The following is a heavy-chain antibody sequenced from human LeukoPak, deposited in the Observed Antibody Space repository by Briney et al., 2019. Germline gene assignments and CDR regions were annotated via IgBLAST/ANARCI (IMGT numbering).Heavy chain of an antibody. J-gene: IGHJ4*02. CDR1: GFTFSNNA. CDR3: AKAGHTVTTELDY. Sequence: GGSLRLSCAASGFTFSNNAMSWVRQAPGKGLEWVSAITADGGTTFYADSVKGRFTISRDNSKHTLFLQMNGLGAQDTALYYCAKAGHTVTTELDYWGQGTLVTVSS. V-gene: IGHV3-23*01. CDR2: ITADGGTT. D-gene: IGHD4-17*01.